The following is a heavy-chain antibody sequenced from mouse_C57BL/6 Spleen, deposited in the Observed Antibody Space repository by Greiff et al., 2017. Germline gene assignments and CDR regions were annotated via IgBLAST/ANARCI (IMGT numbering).Heavy chain of an antibody. CDR1: GYTFTDYD. V-gene: IGHV1-15*01. CDR2: IDPETGGT. Sequence: QVQLKQSGAELVRPGASVTLSCKASGYTFTDYDMHWVKQTPVHGLEWIGAIDPETGGTAYNQKFKGKAILTADKSSSTAYMELRSLTSEDSAVYYCTRNDYYSIYFDYWGQGTTLTVSS. CDR3: TRNDYYSIYFDY. J-gene: IGHJ2*01. D-gene: IGHD2-5*01.